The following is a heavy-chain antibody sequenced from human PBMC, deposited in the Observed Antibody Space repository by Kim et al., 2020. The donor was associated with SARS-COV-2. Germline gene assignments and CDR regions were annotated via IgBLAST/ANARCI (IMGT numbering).Heavy chain of an antibody. Sequence: TNYNPSLKSRVTISLDTSKNQCSLKLSAVTAADTAVYYCARSLRGAFDIWGQGTMVTVSS. CDR3: ARSLRGAFDI. V-gene: IGHV4-59*01. CDR2: T. J-gene: IGHJ3*02.